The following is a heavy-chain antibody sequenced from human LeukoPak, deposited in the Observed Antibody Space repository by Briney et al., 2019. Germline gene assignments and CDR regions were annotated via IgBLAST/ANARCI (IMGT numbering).Heavy chain of an antibody. CDR2: IYYSGST. CDR3: ARRTDSGSWYFDL. Sequence: SETLSLTCTVSGGSIRNYYWSWIRQLPGMALEWIGNIYYSGSTNYNPSLKSRVTISVETSKNQFSLNLSSVTAADTAVYYCARRTDSGSWYFDLWGRGTLVTVSS. V-gene: IGHV4-59*01. J-gene: IGHJ2*01. CDR1: GGSIRNYY. D-gene: IGHD6-6*01.